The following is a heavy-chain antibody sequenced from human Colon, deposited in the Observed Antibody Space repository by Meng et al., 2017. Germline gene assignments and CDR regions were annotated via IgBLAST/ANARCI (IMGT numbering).Heavy chain of an antibody. CDR2: TYSSGNT. CDR3: ATDSGPAGWASDY. V-gene: IGHV4-4*07. CDR1: GASMSSHY. Sequence: QAQLQESVPGLVKSSETLSLTCTVSGASMSSHYWTWIRQAAGKGPEWIGRTYSSGNTLYNPSLKSRITISIDTSKNQFSLEMRSVTAADSAVYYCATDSGPAGWASDYWGQGTLVTVSS. J-gene: IGHJ4*02. D-gene: IGHD1-26*01.